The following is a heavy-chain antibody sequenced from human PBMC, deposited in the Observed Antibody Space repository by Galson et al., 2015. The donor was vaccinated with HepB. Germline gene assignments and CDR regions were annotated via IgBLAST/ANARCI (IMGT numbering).Heavy chain of an antibody. D-gene: IGHD5-24*01. V-gene: IGHV3-30-3*01. CDR1: GFTFSSYA. J-gene: IGHJ3*02. CDR3: ASHRWLAQKGAFDI. CDR2: ISYDGSSK. Sequence: SLRLSCAASGFTFSSYAMHWVRQAPGKGLEWVAVISYDGSSKYYADSVKGRFTISRDNSKNTLYLQVNSLRAEDTAVYYCASHRWLAQKGAFDIWGQGTMVTVSS.